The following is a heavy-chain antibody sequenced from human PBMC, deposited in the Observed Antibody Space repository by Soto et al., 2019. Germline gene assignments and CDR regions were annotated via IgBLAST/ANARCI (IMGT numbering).Heavy chain of an antibody. D-gene: IGHD3-10*01. CDR1: GYTFTGYY. CDR2: INPNSGGT. CDR3: ARDNGSGRRGIDY. J-gene: IGHJ4*02. Sequence: QVQLVQSGAEVKKPGASVKVSCKASGYTFTGYYMHWVRQAPGQGLEWMGWINPNSGGTNYAQKFQGWVTMTRDTSISTAYMELSRLRSDDTAMYYCARDNGSGRRGIDYWGQGTLVTVSS. V-gene: IGHV1-2*04.